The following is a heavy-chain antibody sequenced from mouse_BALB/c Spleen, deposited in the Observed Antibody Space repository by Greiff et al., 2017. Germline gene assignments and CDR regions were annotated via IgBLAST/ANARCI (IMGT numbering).Heavy chain of an antibody. CDR3: ARSPLYADYAMDY. CDR2: IYPGDGDT. J-gene: IGHJ4*01. CDR1: GYAFSSYW. D-gene: IGHD2-3*01. V-gene: IGHV1-80*01. Sequence: VKLQESGAELVRPGSSVKISCKASGYAFSSYWMNWVKQRPGQGLEWIGQIYPGDGDTNYNGKFKGKATLTADKSSSTAYMQLSSLTSEDSAVYFCARSPLYADYAMDYWGQGTSVTVSS.